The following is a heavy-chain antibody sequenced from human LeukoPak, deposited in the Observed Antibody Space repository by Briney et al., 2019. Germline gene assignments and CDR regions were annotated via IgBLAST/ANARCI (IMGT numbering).Heavy chain of an antibody. V-gene: IGHV1-2*02. J-gene: IGHJ6*02. D-gene: IGHD6-19*01. Sequence: ASVQVSCKAFGYTFNGYYMHWVRQAPGRGLEWMGWINPDSGDTNYAQKFQGRVTMTRDTSISTAYLELSWLRSDDTAVYYCARTKREGKYSSAWSYRGRPDYYYYYGMGVWGQGTTVTVSS. CDR2: INPDSGDT. CDR1: GYTFNGYY. CDR3: ARTKREGKYSSAWSYRGRPDYYYYYGMGV.